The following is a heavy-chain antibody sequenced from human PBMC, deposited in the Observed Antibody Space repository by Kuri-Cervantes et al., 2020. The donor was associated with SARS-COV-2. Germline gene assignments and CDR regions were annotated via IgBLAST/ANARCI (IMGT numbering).Heavy chain of an antibody. D-gene: IGHD2-21*01. V-gene: IGHV1-2*02. CDR2: IDPSSGGT. Sequence: ASVKVSCKASGYTFTGYLIHWVRQAPGQGLEWMGWIDPSSGGTNSAQNFQGRVTMTRDTSISTAYMELRRLRSDDTAVYYCARDEGKGGHCSGHWGQGTLVTVSS. CDR1: GYTFTGYL. CDR3: ARDEGKGGHCSGH. J-gene: IGHJ4*02.